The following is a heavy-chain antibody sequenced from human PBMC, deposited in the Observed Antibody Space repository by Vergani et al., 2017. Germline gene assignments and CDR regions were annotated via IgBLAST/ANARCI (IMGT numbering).Heavy chain of an antibody. J-gene: IGHJ4*02. V-gene: IGHV4-34*02. Sequence: QVQLQQWGAGVVKPSGTLSLTCAVFGESFSSFYWSWIRQPPGKGLEWIGKINNDGHTNYNPSLESRVTVSRDTAKNQFYLNLMSVTAADTAMYYFAGRTGVNLVGGEIVTKRTLDYWSQGSLVTVSS. CDR1: GESFSSFY. CDR3: AGRTGVNLVGGEIVTKRTLDY. D-gene: IGHD3-10*01. CDR2: INNDGHT.